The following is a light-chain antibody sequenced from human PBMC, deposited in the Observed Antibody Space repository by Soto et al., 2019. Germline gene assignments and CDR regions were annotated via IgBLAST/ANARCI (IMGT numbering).Light chain of an antibody. CDR1: QSISSY. V-gene: IGKV1-39*01. CDR3: QQSYSTPLWT. Sequence: DIQMTQSPSSLSASVGDRVTITCRASQSISSYLNWYQQKPGKAPKLLIYAASSLQSGVPSRFSGSGSGTDFTLTISSLQPEDFATCYCQQSYSTPLWTFGQGTKLEIK. CDR2: AAS. J-gene: IGKJ2*02.